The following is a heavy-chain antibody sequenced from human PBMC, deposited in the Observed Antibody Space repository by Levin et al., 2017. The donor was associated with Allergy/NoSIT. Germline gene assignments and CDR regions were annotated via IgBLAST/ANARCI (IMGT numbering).Heavy chain of an antibody. D-gene: IGHD6-19*01. CDR3: ARVGTGERSRSGGYLFDY. V-gene: IGHV3-33*01. J-gene: IGHJ4*02. Sequence: PGGSLRLSCAASGFTFSSYGMHWVRQAPGKGLEWVAVIWYDGSNKYYADSVKGRFTISRDNSKNTLYLQMNSLRAEDTAVYYCARVGTGERSRSGGYLFDYWGQGTLVTVSS. CDR1: GFTFSSYG. CDR2: IWYDGSNK.